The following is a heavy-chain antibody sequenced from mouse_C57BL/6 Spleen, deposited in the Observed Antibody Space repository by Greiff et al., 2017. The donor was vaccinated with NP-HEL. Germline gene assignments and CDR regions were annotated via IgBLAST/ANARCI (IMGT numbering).Heavy chain of an antibody. Sequence: VKLQQPGAELVRPGSSVKLSCKASGYTFTSYWMHWVKQRPIQGLEWIGNIDPSDSETHYNQKFKDKATLTVDKSSSTAYMQLSSLTSEDSAVYYCARKGHYYGSSPFAYWGQGTLVTVSA. D-gene: IGHD1-1*01. V-gene: IGHV1-52*01. CDR2: IDPSDSET. CDR1: GYTFTSYW. CDR3: ARKGHYYGSSPFAY. J-gene: IGHJ3*01.